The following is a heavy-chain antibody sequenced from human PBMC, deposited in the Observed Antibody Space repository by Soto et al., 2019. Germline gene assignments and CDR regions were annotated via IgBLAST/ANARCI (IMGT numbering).Heavy chain of an antibody. D-gene: IGHD3-22*01. Sequence: GGSLRLSCAASGFTFSNYGMSWVRQAPGKGLEWVSAISGSGADTNYADSVKGRFTISRDNSKITLFLQMNSLRAEDTVVYFCVKGSPDSRGYHFFFDYWGQGTLVTVSS. J-gene: IGHJ4*02. CDR2: ISGSGADT. CDR3: VKGSPDSRGYHFFFDY. V-gene: IGHV3-23*01. CDR1: GFTFSNYG.